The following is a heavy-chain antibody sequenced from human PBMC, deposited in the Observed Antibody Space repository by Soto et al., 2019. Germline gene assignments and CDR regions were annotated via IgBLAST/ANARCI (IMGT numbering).Heavy chain of an antibody. CDR1: GDSFSSNSAA. CDR2: TYYRSKWYN. J-gene: IGHJ6*03. CDR3: ARDLTGTNLPFYYYMDV. Sequence: SQTLSLTCAISGDSFSSNSAAWNWIRQSPSRGLEWLGRTYYRSKWYNDYAVSVKSRITINPDTSKNQFSLQLNSVTPEDTAVYYCARDLTGTNLPFYYYMDVWGKGTTVTVSS. V-gene: IGHV6-1*01. D-gene: IGHD1-1*01.